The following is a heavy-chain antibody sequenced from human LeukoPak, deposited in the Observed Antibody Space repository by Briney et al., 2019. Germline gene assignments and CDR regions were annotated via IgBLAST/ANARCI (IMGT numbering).Heavy chain of an antibody. D-gene: IGHD6-13*01. CDR2: ISYDGSNK. Sequence: GGSLRLSCEASGFTFSSYVMHWVRQAPGKGLEWAAVISYDGSNKYYADSVKGRFTISRDNSKNTLYLQMNSLRVEDTAVYYCAREVSSSWYPGGFGWGQGTLVTVSS. J-gene: IGHJ4*02. V-gene: IGHV3-30*04. CDR1: GFTFSSYV. CDR3: AREVSSSWYPGGFG.